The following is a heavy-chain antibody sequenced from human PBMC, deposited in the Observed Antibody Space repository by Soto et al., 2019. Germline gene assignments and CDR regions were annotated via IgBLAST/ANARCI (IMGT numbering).Heavy chain of an antibody. Sequence: ESGGGLIQPGGSLRLSCAASGFSFSGKNYLTWVRQAPGKGLEWVSALYSSDGTYYADSVKGRFSVSRDNSKNTFYLQLHSLRPDDTALYFCATWLQREHAFDIWGLGTMVTVSS. CDR2: LYSSDGT. J-gene: IGHJ3*02. V-gene: IGHV3-53*01. D-gene: IGHD1-1*01. CDR1: GFSFSGKNY. CDR3: ATWLQREHAFDI.